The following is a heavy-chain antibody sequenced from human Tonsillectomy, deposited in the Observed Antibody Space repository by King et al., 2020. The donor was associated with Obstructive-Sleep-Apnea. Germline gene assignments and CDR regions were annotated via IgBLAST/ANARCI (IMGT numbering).Heavy chain of an antibody. CDR2: ISAYNGNT. CDR1: GYTFTSYG. CDR3: ARGIAPDPRYSGSSDY. Sequence: VQLVESGAEVKKPGASVKVSCKASGYTFTSYGISWVRQAPGQGLEWMGWISAYNGNTNYAQKLQGRVTMTTDTSTSTAYMELRSLRSDDPAVYYCARGIAPDPRYSGSSDYWGQGTLVTVSS. D-gene: IGHD1-26*01. V-gene: IGHV1-18*04. J-gene: IGHJ4*02.